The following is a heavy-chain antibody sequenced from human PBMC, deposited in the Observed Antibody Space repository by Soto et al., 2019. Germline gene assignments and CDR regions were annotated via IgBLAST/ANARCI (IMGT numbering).Heavy chain of an antibody. J-gene: IGHJ4*02. V-gene: IGHV1-24*01. D-gene: IGHD3-3*02. CDR3: ARLRPRHFWSGYTGVSAPYSSDY. Sequence: ASVKVSCKVSGYTLTELSMHWVRQAPGKGLEWMGGFDPEDGETIYAQKFQGRVTMTEDTSTDTAYMELSSLRSEDTAVYYCARLRPRHFWSGYTGVSAPYSSDYWGQGTLVTVSS. CDR2: FDPEDGET. CDR1: GYTLTELS.